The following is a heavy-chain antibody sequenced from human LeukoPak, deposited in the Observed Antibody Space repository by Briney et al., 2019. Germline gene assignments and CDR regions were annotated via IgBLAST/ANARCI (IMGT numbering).Heavy chain of an antibody. Sequence: SETLSLTCTVSGASISSYYWSWIRQPPGKGLEWNGYIYYSGSTNYNPSLKSRVTISVDTSKNQFSLRLSSVTAADTAVYYCARHRYYYDSSGYYYQPWGQGTLVTVSS. D-gene: IGHD3-22*01. CDR2: IYYSGST. CDR3: ARHRYYYDSSGYYYQP. J-gene: IGHJ5*02. V-gene: IGHV4-59*01. CDR1: GASISSYY.